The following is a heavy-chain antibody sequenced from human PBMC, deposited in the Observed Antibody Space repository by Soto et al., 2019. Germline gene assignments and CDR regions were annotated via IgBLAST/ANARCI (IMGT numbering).Heavy chain of an antibody. Sequence: HPGGSLRLSCVVSGFTFSSFSLNWVRQAPGKGLEWVSYISGSSDTAYYADSVKGRFTISRDSAKNSLYLQMRSVRVEDTAVYYCARGPAARAFYFDYWGQGTPVTVSS. CDR1: GFTFSSFS. D-gene: IGHD6-25*01. J-gene: IGHJ4*02. CDR2: ISGSSDTA. V-gene: IGHV3-48*01. CDR3: ARGPAARAFYFDY.